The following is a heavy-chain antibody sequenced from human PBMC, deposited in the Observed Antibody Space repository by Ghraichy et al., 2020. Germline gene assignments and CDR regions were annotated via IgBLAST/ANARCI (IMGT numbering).Heavy chain of an antibody. Sequence: GGSLRLSCAASGFTFSNYGMHWVRQAPGKGLEWVAVIWYDGSIKYYADSVKGRFTISRDNSKNTLYLQMNSLRADDTAVFYCAREREHGSTTPVVYGMDVWGQGTTVTVSS. CDR2: IWYDGSIK. D-gene: IGHD1-26*01. J-gene: IGHJ6*02. V-gene: IGHV3-33*01. CDR3: AREREHGSTTPVVYGMDV. CDR1: GFTFSNYG.